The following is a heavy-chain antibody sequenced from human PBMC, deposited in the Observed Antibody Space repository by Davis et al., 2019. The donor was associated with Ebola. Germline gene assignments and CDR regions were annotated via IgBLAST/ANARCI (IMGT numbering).Heavy chain of an antibody. V-gene: IGHV3-23*01. CDR1: GFTFSSYS. Sequence: GESLKISCAASGFTFSSYSMNWVRQAPGKGLEWVSAISGSGGSTYYADSVKGRFTISRDNSKNTLYLQMNSLRAEDTAVYYCAKEGGLVPAAIVPPYYYYGMDVWGQGTTVTVSS. CDR3: AKEGGLVPAAIVPPYYYYGMDV. D-gene: IGHD2-2*01. J-gene: IGHJ6*02. CDR2: ISGSGGST.